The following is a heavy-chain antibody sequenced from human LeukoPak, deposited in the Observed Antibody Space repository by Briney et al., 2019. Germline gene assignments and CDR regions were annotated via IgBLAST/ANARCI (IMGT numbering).Heavy chain of an antibody. CDR3: ARGDFCSSSSCYPRPMDV. Sequence: PSETLSLTCTVSGGSISDYYWSWIRQPPGKGLEWIGYIYYSGSTTCNPSLKSRVTMSVDAAKNPFSLKLRSVTAADTAVYYCARGDFCSSSSCYPRPMDVWGKGTTVTVSS. D-gene: IGHD2-2*01. J-gene: IGHJ6*03. CDR1: GGSISDYY. CDR2: IYYSGST. V-gene: IGHV4-59*01.